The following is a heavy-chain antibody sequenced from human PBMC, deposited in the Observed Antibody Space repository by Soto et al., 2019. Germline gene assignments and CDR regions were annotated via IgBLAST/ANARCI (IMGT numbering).Heavy chain of an antibody. V-gene: IGHV1-24*01. D-gene: IGHD5-12*01. CDR3: ATDLTSGYLFDY. CDR2: FDPEDGET. J-gene: IGHJ4*02. CDR1: GYTLTELS. Sequence: GASVKVSCKVSGYTLTELSIHWVRQAPGKGLEWMGGFDPEDGETIFAQIFQGRVTMTEDTSTDTVYMELSSLRSEDTAVYYCATDLTSGYLFDYWGQGTLVTVSS.